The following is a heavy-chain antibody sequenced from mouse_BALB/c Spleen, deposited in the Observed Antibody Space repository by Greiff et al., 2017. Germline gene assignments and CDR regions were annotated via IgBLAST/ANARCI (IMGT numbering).Heavy chain of an antibody. D-gene: IGHD2-4*01. V-gene: IGHV2-9-2*01. CDR2: IWTGGGT. J-gene: IGHJ4*01. CDR3: VRDRGLRGAMDY. CDR1: GFSLTSYD. Sequence: VQLVESGPGLVAPSQSLSITCTVSGFSLTSYDISWIRQPPGKGLEWLGVIWTGGGTNYNSAFMSRLSISKDNSKSQVFLKMNSLQTDDTAIYYCVRDRGLRGAMDYWGQGTSVTVSS.